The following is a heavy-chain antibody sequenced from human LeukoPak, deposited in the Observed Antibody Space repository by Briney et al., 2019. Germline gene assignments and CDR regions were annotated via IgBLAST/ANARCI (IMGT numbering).Heavy chain of an antibody. Sequence: HGGSLRLSCAASGFTFSSYNMNWVRQAPGKGLEWVSFISSTSNTIYYADSVKGRFTISRDNAKNSLYLQMNSLRAEDTAAYYCAREEGFDYWGQGTLVTVSS. CDR1: GFTFSSYN. J-gene: IGHJ4*02. CDR3: AREEGFDY. V-gene: IGHV3-48*01. CDR2: ISSTSNTI.